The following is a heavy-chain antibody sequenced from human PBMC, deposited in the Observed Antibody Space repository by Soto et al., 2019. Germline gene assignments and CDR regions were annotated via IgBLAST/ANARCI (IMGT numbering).Heavy chain of an antibody. CDR3: ARGLLYCSGGSCPGGIGY. D-gene: IGHD2-15*01. J-gene: IGHJ4*02. V-gene: IGHV1-18*01. Sequence: ASVKVSCKASGHTFTSYGISWVRQAPGQGLEWMGWISAYNGNTNYAQKLQGRVTMTTDTSTSTAYMELRSLRSDDTAVYYCARGLLYCSGGSCPGGIGYWGQGTLVTVSS. CDR1: GHTFTSYG. CDR2: ISAYNGNT.